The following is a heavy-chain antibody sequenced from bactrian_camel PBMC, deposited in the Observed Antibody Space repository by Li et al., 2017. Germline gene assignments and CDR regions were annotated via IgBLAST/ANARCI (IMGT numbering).Heavy chain of an antibody. D-gene: IGHD2*01. Sequence: HVQLVESGGGSVQTGGSLRLSCAASGVTYAGSHDVNCMGWFRQAPGEEREGVAAIDSTGSANYADSVKGRFTISKDNARNTLALQMNSLKPEDFAMYYCASAAYNSDWSRLEKRYYKYWGQG. V-gene: IGHV3S55*01. CDR1: GVTYAGSHD. CDR3: ASAAYNSDWSRLEKRYYKY. J-gene: IGHJ4*01. CDR2: IDSTGSA.